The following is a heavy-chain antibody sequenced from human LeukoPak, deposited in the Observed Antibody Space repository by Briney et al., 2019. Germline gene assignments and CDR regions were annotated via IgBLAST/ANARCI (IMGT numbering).Heavy chain of an antibody. D-gene: IGHD1-1*01. CDR3: ARGLERREGWFDP. Sequence: SETLSLTCTVSGGSISSSSYYWGWVRQPPGKGLEWIGSIYYSGSTYYNPSLKSRVTVSVDTSKNQFSLKLSSVTAADTAVYYCARGLERREGWFDPWGQGTLVTVSS. J-gene: IGHJ5*02. CDR2: IYYSGST. V-gene: IGHV4-39*01. CDR1: GGSISSSSYY.